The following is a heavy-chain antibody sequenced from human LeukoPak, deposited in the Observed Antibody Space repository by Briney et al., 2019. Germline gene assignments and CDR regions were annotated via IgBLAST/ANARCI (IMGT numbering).Heavy chain of an antibody. CDR2: INTNTGNP. D-gene: IGHD6-13*01. CDR3: ARDCPAAGYYYYYMDV. CDR1: GYSFTDYY. J-gene: IGHJ6*03. Sequence: GASVKVSCKASGYSFTDYYIHWVRQAPGQGLEWMGWINTNTGNPTYAQGFTGRFVFSLDTSVSTAYLQISSLKAEDTAVYYCARDCPAAGYYYYYMDVWGKGTTVTVSS. V-gene: IGHV7-4-1*02.